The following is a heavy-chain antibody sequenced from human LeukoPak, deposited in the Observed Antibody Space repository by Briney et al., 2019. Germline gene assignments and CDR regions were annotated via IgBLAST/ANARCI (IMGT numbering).Heavy chain of an antibody. CDR2: ISAYNGNT. J-gene: IGHJ6*04. D-gene: IGHD3-10*01. V-gene: IGHV1-18*04. Sequence: GASVKVSCKASGYTFTIYGISWVRQAPGQGREWMGWISAYNGNTNYAQKLQGRVTMTTDTSTSTAYMELRSLRSDDTAVYYCARRSMVRGLGYYGMDVWGKGTTVTVSS. CDR1: GYTFTIYG. CDR3: ARRSMVRGLGYYGMDV.